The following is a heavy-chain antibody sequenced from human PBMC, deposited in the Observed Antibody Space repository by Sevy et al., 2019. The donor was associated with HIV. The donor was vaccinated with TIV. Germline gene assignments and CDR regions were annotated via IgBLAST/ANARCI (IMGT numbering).Heavy chain of an antibody. D-gene: IGHD3-22*01. Sequence: GESLKISCQGSGYSFTSHWIGWVRHMPGKGLEWMGIIYPEDSETRYSPSFQGQVTFSADKSISTAYLQWSSLKASDTAMYYCATSRSGYCDSSGYYIYWGQGTLVTVSS. V-gene: IGHV5-51*01. CDR2: IYPEDSET. CDR3: ATSRSGYCDSSGYYIY. CDR1: GYSFTSHW. J-gene: IGHJ4*02.